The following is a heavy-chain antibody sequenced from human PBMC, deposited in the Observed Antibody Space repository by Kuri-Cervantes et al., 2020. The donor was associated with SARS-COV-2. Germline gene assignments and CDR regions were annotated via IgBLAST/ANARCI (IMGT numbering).Heavy chain of an antibody. V-gene: IGHV4-59*08. CDR1: GGSISSYY. J-gene: IGHJ6*03. D-gene: IGHD3-3*01. CDR2: IYYSGST. Sequence: GSLRLSCTASGGSISSYYWSWIRQPPGKGLEWIGYIYYSGSTNYNPSLKSRVTISVDTSKNQFSLKLSSVTAAGTAVYYCARLVYYDFWSGYSTYYYYYMDVWGKGTTVTVSS. CDR3: ARLVYYDFWSGYSTYYYYYMDV.